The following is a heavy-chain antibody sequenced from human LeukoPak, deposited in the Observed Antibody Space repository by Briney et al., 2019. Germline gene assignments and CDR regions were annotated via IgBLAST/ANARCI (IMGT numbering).Heavy chain of an antibody. CDR3: ARGLSIIDDAFDI. CDR2: MNPNSGNT. J-gene: IGHJ3*02. CDR1: GYTFTSYD. Sequence: ASVKVSCKASGYTFTSYDINWVRQATGQGLEWMGWMNPNSGNTGYAQKFQGRVTITRNTSISTAYMELSSLRSEDTAVYYCARGLSIIDDAFDIWGQGTMVTVSS. V-gene: IGHV1-8*03. D-gene: IGHD2/OR15-2a*01.